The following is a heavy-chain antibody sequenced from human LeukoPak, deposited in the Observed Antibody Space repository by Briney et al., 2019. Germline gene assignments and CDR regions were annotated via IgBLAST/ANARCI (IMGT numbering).Heavy chain of an antibody. J-gene: IGHJ5*02. CDR2: ISTSSSYI. CDR3: ARGADGVSSNSRGWFDP. V-gene: IGHV3-21*01. D-gene: IGHD2-15*01. Sequence: PGGSLRLSCAASGFTFNRYNMNWVRRAPGQGLEWVSSISTSSSYIYYADSVRGRFTISRDNATNSLYLQMNSLRAEDTAVYSCARGADGVSSNSRGWFDPWGQGTLVTVSS. CDR1: GFTFNRYN.